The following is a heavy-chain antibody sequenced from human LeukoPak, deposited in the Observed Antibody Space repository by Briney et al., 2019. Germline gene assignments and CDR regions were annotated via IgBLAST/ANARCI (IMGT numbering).Heavy chain of an antibody. D-gene: IGHD6-13*01. CDR2: INHSGST. CDR1: GGSFSGYY. J-gene: IGHJ6*03. CDR3: ARGLGSSSPKRHRYMDV. Sequence: SETLSLTCAVYGGSFSGYYWSWIRQPPGKGLEWSGEINHSGSTNYNPSLKSRVTISVDTSKNQFSLKLSSVTAADTAVYYCARGLGSSSPKRHRYMDVWGKGTTVTVSS. V-gene: IGHV4-34*01.